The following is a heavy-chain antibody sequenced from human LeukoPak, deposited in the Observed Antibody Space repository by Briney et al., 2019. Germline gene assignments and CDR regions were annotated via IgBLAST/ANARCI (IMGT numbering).Heavy chain of an antibody. V-gene: IGHV3-30*18. Sequence: GRSLRLSCAASGFTFSDYGMHWVRQAPGKGLEWVAVIANDGRDKKYTDSVRGRFTLSRDNSKNTVYLQMNSLRAEDTAVFYCVKDMKIKAAGYYFDYWGQGTLVTVSS. CDR1: GFTFSDYG. D-gene: IGHD6-13*01. CDR2: IANDGRDK. J-gene: IGHJ4*02. CDR3: VKDMKIKAAGYYFDY.